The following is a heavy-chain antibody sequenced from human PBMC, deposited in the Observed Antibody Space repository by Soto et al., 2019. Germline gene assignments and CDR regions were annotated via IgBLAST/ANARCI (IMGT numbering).Heavy chain of an antibody. CDR1: GGTFSSDA. CDR2: IIPVFGTA. D-gene: IGHD3-22*01. Sequence: QVQLVQSGAEVKKPGSSVKVSCKASGGTFSSDAISWVRQAPGQGLEWMGGIIPVFGTANYAQNFQGRATITADKSTTTVYMELSSLRSEETAVYYCAKEVGKNDDSSGDFRGTYYYYGMDVWGQGTTVTVSS. J-gene: IGHJ6*02. CDR3: AKEVGKNDDSSGDFRGTYYYYGMDV. V-gene: IGHV1-69*06.